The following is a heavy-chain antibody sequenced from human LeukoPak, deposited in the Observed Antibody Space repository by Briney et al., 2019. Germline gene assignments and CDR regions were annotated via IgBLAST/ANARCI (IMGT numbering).Heavy chain of an antibody. V-gene: IGHV3-23*01. D-gene: IGHD7-27*01. CDR3: AKASELGRGYFDY. Sequence: PGRSLRLSCAASGFTFSGYGIHWVRQAPGKGLDWVSVISGSGGSTYYADSVKGRFTISRDNSKNTLYLQMNSLRAEDTAVYYCAKASELGRGYFDYWGQGTLVTISS. J-gene: IGHJ4*02. CDR2: ISGSGGST. CDR1: GFTFSGYG.